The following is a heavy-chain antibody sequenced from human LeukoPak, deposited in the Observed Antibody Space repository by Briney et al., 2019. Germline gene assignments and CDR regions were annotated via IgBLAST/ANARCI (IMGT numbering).Heavy chain of an antibody. D-gene: IGHD3-3*01. Sequence: ASVKVSCKASGYTFTGYYMHWVRQAPGQGLEWMGWINPNSGGTNYAQKFQGRVTMTRDTSIGTAYMELSRLRSDDTAVYYCARDAVPIWSGDDAFDIWGQGTMVTVSS. CDR2: INPNSGGT. CDR1: GYTFTGYY. CDR3: ARDAVPIWSGDDAFDI. J-gene: IGHJ3*02. V-gene: IGHV1-2*02.